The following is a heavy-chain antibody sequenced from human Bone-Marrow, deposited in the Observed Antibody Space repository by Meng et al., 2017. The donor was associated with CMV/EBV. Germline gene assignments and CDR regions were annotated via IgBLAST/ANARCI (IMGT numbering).Heavy chain of an antibody. V-gene: IGHV1-18*01. D-gene: IGHD2-2*03. Sequence: ASVKVSCKASGYTFTSYGISWVRQAPGQGLEWMGWISAYNGNTNYAQKLQGRVTMTTDTSTSTAYMELRSLRSDDTAVYYCARDRGGYCSSASCYDYYYGMDVWGQGPTVTGSS. CDR3: ARDRGGYCSSASCYDYYYGMDV. CDR2: ISAYNGNT. J-gene: IGHJ6*01. CDR1: GYTFTSYG.